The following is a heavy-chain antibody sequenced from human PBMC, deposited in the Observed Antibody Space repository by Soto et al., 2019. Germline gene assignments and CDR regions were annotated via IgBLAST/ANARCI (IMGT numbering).Heavy chain of an antibody. D-gene: IGHD3-10*01. V-gene: IGHV3-9*01. Sequence: GGSLRLSCAASGFTFDDYAMHWVRQAPGKGLEWVSGISWNSGSIGYADSVKGRFTISRDNTKNSLYLQMNSLRAEDTALYYCAKDHQNYYGSGGYPDYWGQGTLVTVSS. CDR3: AKDHQNYYGSGGYPDY. J-gene: IGHJ4*02. CDR1: GFTFDDYA. CDR2: ISWNSGSI.